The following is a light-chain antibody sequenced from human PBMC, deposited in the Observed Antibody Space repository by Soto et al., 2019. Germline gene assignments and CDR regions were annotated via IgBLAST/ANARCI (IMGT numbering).Light chain of an antibody. Sequence: IQVTQSPSSLSASVGDRVTITCRASQNVAHFLNWYQQKPGKAPKLLIYATSSLHSGVPSRFSGSGFGTDFTLTISSLQTEDFATYYCQQYYSYPSITCGQGTRLEIK. V-gene: IGKV1-39*01. CDR1: QNVAHF. CDR3: QQYYSYPSIT. J-gene: IGKJ5*01. CDR2: ATS.